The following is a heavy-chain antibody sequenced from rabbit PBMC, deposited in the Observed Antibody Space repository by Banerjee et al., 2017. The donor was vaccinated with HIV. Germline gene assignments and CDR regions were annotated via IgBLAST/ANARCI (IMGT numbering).Heavy chain of an antibody. D-gene: IGHD6-1*01. CDR2: IYTGSSGTT. V-gene: IGHV1S45*01. CDR1: GFSFSSSYW. CDR3: ARDLGYSSKETALNL. J-gene: IGHJ4*01. Sequence: QEQLEESGGDLVKPEGSLTLTCTASGFSFSSSYWICWVRQAPGKGLEWIACIYTGSSGTTYYASWAKGRFTISKTSSTAVTLQMTSLTAADTATYFCARDLGYSSKETALNLWGQGTLVTVS.